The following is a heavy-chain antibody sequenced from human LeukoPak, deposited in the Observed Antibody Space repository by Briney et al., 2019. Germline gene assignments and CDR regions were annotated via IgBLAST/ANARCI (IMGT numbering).Heavy chain of an antibody. J-gene: IGHJ4*02. D-gene: IGHD6-19*01. CDR3: TTDVRDEYSSGWYPIGY. V-gene: IGHV3-48*04. Sequence: GGSLRLSCAASGFTFSSYSMNWVRQAPGKGLEWVSYISSSSSTKYYADSVKGRFTISRDNAKNSLFLLMNSLRAEDTAVYYCTTDVRDEYSSGWYPIGYWGQGTLVTVSS. CDR2: ISSSSSTK. CDR1: GFTFSSYS.